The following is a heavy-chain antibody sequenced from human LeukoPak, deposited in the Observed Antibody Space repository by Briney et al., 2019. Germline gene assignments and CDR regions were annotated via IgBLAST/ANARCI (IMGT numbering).Heavy chain of an antibody. CDR1: GGSISSSNW. CDR3: ASIAVAGTRDY. D-gene: IGHD6-19*01. CDR2: IYHSGST. V-gene: IGHV4-4*02. J-gene: IGHJ4*02. Sequence: PSETLSLTCAVSGGSISSSNWWSWVRQPPGKGLEWIGEIYHSGSTNYNPSLKSRVTISVDKPKNQFSLKLSSVTAADTAVYYCASIAVAGTRDYWGQGTLVTVSS.